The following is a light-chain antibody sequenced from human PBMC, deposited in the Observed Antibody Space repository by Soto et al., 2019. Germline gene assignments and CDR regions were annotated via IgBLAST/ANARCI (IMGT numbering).Light chain of an antibody. J-gene: IGLJ1*01. CDR1: SSDVGGFNY. V-gene: IGLV2-11*01. CDR3: CSFAGGNTFA. CDR2: DVT. Sequence: QSALTQPRSVSGSPGQSVTISCTETSSDVGGFNYVSWYQEHPGKAPKLMIYDVTKRPSGVPDRFSGSKSGNTASLTISGLQAEDEADYYCCSFAGGNTFAFGTGTQLTVL.